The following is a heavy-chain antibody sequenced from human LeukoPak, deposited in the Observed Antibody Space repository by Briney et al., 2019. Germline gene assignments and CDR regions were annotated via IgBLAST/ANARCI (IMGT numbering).Heavy chain of an antibody. D-gene: IGHD2-15*01. Sequence: PGGSLRLSCAASGFTFSNYAMSWVRQAPGKGLEWVSVISGSGGSTYYADSVKGRFTISRDNSKNTLYLQMNSLRAEDTAVYYCAKCVVVVAGANDAFDIWGQGTMVTVSS. J-gene: IGHJ3*02. CDR2: ISGSGGST. V-gene: IGHV3-23*01. CDR3: AKCVVVVAGANDAFDI. CDR1: GFTFSNYA.